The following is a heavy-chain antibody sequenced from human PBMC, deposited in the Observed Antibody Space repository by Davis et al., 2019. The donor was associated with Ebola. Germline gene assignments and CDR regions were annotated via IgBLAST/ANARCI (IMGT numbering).Heavy chain of an antibody. Sequence: ASVKVSCKASRYVFVMYGISWVRQAPGQALEWMGWISPYDGSTNYAQKFQGRVTMTTDKSTNTAYMEVKSLTSDDTAMFYCAREANSAHDFGHWGQGTLVSVSS. CDR3: AREANSAHDFGH. CDR2: ISPYDGST. V-gene: IGHV1-18*01. J-gene: IGHJ5*02. D-gene: IGHD5-12*01. CDR1: RYVFVMYG.